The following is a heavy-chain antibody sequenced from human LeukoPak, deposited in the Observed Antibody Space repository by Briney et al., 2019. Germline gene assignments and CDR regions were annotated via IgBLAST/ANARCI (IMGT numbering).Heavy chain of an antibody. CDR2: ISGSGGST. CDR3: AKEASRENYYYYGMDV. CDR1: GFTFSSYA. J-gene: IGHJ6*04. D-gene: IGHD1-26*01. Sequence: GGSLRLSCAASGFTFSSYAMSWVRQPPGKGLEWVSAISGSGGSTYYADSVKGRFTLSRDNSKNTLYLQMNSLRAEDTAVYYCAKEASRENYYYYGMDVWGKGTTVTVSS. V-gene: IGHV3-23*01.